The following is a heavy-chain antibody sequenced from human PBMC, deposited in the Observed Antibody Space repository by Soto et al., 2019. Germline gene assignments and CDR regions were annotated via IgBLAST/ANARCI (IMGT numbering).Heavy chain of an antibody. CDR3: ARGMTTVTTLDY. CDR2: IYHSGST. J-gene: IGHJ4*02. V-gene: IGHV4-30-2*01. D-gene: IGHD4-17*01. Sequence: QLQLQESGSGLVKPSQTLSLTCAVSGGSISSGGYSWSWIRQPPGKGLEWIGYIYHSGSTYYNPSLKSRVTISLDRSKKQFSLKLSSVTAAETAVYYCARGMTTVTTLDYWGQGTLVTDSS. CDR1: GGSISSGGYS.